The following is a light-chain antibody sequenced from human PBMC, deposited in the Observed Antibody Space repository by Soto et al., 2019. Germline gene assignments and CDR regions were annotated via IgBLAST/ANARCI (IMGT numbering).Light chain of an antibody. J-gene: IGKJ4*01. CDR2: DAS. CDR1: QSISTY. V-gene: IGKV1-39*01. Sequence: DIQMTQSPSSLSASMGDRVTITCRASQSISTYLNWYQQKLVEAPKLLIYDASSLQSGVPLRFNGSGSGTDFTLSINSLLPEDFATYYCRQSSSAPRSFGGVTRVEIK. CDR3: RQSSSAPRS.